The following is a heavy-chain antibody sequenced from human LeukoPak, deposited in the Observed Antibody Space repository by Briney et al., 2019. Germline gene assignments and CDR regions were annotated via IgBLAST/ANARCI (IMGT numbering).Heavy chain of an antibody. J-gene: IGHJ4*02. Sequence: SETLSLTCAVYGGSFSGYYWSWIRQPPGKGLEWIGEINHSGSTNYNPSLKSRVTISVDTSKNQFSLKLSSVTAADTAVYYCARVVYSSRRERWRFDYWGQGTLVTVSS. CDR3: ARVVYSSRRERWRFDY. CDR2: INHSGST. V-gene: IGHV4-34*01. D-gene: IGHD6-13*01. CDR1: GGSFSGYY.